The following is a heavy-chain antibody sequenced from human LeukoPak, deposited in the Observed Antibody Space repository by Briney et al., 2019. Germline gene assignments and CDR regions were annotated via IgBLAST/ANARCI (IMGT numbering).Heavy chain of an antibody. CDR2: MYYSGST. J-gene: IGHJ4*02. V-gene: IGHV4-59*08. Sequence: SETLSPTCTVSGGSLSIYYWSWIRQPPGKGLEWIGYMYYSGSTNYNPSLKSRVTISVDTSKNQFSLKLSSVTAADTAVYYCASGGGVIAVDYWGQGTLVTVSS. CDR1: GGSLSIYY. D-gene: IGHD3-16*02. CDR3: ASGGGVIAVDY.